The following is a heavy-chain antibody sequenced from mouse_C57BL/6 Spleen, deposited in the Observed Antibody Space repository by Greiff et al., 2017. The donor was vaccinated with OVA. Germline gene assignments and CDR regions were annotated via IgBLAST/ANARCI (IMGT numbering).Heavy chain of an antibody. V-gene: IGHV1-50*01. CDR2: IDPSDSYT. Sequence: QVQLQQPGAELVKPGASVKLSCKASGYTFTSYWMQWVKQRPGQGLEWIGEIDPSDSYTNYNQKFKGKATLTVDTSSSTAYMQLSSLTSEDSAVYCCARDPIGDWYFDVWGTGTTVTVSS. J-gene: IGHJ1*03. CDR3: ARDPIGDWYFDV. D-gene: IGHD2-14*01. CDR1: GYTFTSYW.